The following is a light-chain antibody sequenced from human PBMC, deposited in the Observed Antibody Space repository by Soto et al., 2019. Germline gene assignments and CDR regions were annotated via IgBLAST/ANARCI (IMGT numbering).Light chain of an antibody. CDR2: ATP. CDR3: QQARSFPVT. V-gene: IGKV1D-12*01. CDR1: QDVGRW. Sequence: IPTTPSPSSLSPHVGDTVSITCRSSQDVGRWLSWYQQKPGKAPKILIFATPTLQSGVPSRFSGSGSGTDFTLTITSLQSEDFATYYCQQARSFPVTFGQGTRLEIK. J-gene: IGKJ5*01.